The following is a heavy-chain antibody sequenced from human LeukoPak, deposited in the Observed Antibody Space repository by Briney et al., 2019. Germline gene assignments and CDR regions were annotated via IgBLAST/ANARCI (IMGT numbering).Heavy chain of an antibody. Sequence: AGGSLRLSCSASGFTFSSYAMHWVRQAPGKGLEYVSAISSNGGSTYYADSVKGRFTISRDNSKNTLYLQMSSLRAEDTAVYYCARGFADFVWGSYPSSYWGQGILVTVSS. CDR1: GFTFSSYA. J-gene: IGHJ4*02. D-gene: IGHD3-16*02. CDR3: ARGFADFVWGSYPSSY. V-gene: IGHV3-64D*06. CDR2: ISSNGGST.